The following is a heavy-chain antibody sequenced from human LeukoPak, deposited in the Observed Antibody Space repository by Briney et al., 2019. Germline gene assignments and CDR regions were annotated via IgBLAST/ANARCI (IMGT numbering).Heavy chain of an antibody. CDR1: GFTFSSYA. Sequence: GGSLRLSCAASGFTFSSYAMSWVRQAPGKGLDWVSAISGSGGNTYYADSVKGRFTISRDNSKNTLYLQMNSLRAEDKAVYYCAKDQYGGNPQYYFDYWGQGTLVTVSS. CDR3: AKDQYGGNPQYYFDY. V-gene: IGHV3-23*01. CDR2: ISGSGGNT. D-gene: IGHD4-23*01. J-gene: IGHJ4*02.